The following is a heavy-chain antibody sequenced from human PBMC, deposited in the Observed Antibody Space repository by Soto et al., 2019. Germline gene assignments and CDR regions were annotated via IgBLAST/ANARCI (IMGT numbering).Heavy chain of an antibody. CDR1: GFTFSSYS. V-gene: IGHV3-48*01. J-gene: IGHJ4*02. CDR2: IGRSSATI. Sequence: QLVESGGGLVQPGGSLRLSCAASGFTFSSYSMNWVRQAPGKGLEWVSYIGRSSATIYYVDSVKGRFTISRDNAKKSLYMQMNSLSAGDTAVYYGARDLTLFDYWGQGTLVTVSS. CDR3: ARDLTLFDY.